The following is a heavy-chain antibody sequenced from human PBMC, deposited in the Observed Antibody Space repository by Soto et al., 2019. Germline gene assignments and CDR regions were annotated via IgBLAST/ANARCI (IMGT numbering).Heavy chain of an antibody. CDR2: ISSSSSYI. D-gene: IGHD2-2*01. J-gene: IGHJ6*02. CDR1: GFTFSSYS. Sequence: GGSLRLSCAASGFTFSSYSMNWVRQAPGKGLEWVSSISSSSSYIYYADSVKGRFTISRDNAKNSLYLQMNSLRAEDTAVYYCAGEDSTSSMGMDVWGQGTTVTVSS. V-gene: IGHV3-21*01. CDR3: AGEDSTSSMGMDV.